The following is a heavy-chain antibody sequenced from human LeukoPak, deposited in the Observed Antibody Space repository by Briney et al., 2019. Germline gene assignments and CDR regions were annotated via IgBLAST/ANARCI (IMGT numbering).Heavy chain of an antibody. V-gene: IGHV4-59*12. CDR1: GGSISAYY. CDR3: ARNGGNSDFGY. D-gene: IGHD4-23*01. CDR2: IHYSGST. J-gene: IGHJ4*02. Sequence: SETLSLTCTVSGGSISAYYWSWIRQSPGKGLEWIGYIHYSGSTNYNPSLKSRVTISVDKSKNQFSLKLNSMTAADTAVYYCARNGGNSDFGYWGQGTLVTVSS.